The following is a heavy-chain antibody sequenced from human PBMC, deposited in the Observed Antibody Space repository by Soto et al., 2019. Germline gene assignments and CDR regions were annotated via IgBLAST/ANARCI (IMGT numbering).Heavy chain of an antibody. CDR3: ARDCPKGPRSSGWYRYYYYYMDV. V-gene: IGHV1-18*01. J-gene: IGHJ6*03. CDR2: ISAYNGNT. D-gene: IGHD6-19*01. CDR1: GYTFTSYG. Sequence: ASVKVSCKASGYTFTSYGISWVRQAPGQGLEWMGWISAYNGNTNYAQKLQGRVTMTTDTSTSTAYMELRSLRSDDTAVYYCARDCPKGPRSSGWYRYYYYYMDVWGKGTTVTVSS.